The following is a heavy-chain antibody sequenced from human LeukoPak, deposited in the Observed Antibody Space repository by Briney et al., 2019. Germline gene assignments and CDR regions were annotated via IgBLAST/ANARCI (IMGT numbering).Heavy chain of an antibody. D-gene: IGHD2-21*01. J-gene: IGHJ4*02. Sequence: PSETLSLTCTVSGYSISSGYYWGWIRQPPGKRLEWIGRIYGTGRSNYTPSLKSRVTMSVDTSKNQFSLKLSSVTAADTAVYYCARYSGIYSYFDYWGQGSPVTVSS. CDR2: IYGTGRS. CDR3: ARYSGIYSYFDY. V-gene: IGHV4-38-2*02. CDR1: GYSISSGYY.